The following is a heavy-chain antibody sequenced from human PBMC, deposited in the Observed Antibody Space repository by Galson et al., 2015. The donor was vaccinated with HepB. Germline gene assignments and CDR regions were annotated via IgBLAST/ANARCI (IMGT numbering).Heavy chain of an antibody. Sequence: SLRLSCAASGFTFSSYAMSWVRQAPGKGLEWVSAISGSGGSTYYADSVKGRFTISRVNSKNTLYLQMNSLRAEDTAVYYCATQAWYSSPFDYWGQGTLVTVSS. D-gene: IGHD6-13*01. CDR3: ATQAWYSSPFDY. CDR1: GFTFSSYA. J-gene: IGHJ4*02. CDR2: ISGSGGST. V-gene: IGHV3-23*01.